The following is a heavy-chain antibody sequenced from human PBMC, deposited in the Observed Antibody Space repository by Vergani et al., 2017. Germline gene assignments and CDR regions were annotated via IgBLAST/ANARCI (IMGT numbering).Heavy chain of an antibody. J-gene: IGHJ4*02. D-gene: IGHD3-10*01. Sequence: QVQLQESGPGLVKPSQTLSLTCTVSGGSINSGDYYWSLIRQPPGKGLEWIGYIYYSWSTYYNPSLKSRLTISVDTSKNQFSLKLTSVTAADTAVYYCARELDYYGSGSNYFDYWGQGTLVTVSS. CDR1: GGSINSGDYY. CDR2: IYYSWST. CDR3: ARELDYYGSGSNYFDY. V-gene: IGHV4-30-4*08.